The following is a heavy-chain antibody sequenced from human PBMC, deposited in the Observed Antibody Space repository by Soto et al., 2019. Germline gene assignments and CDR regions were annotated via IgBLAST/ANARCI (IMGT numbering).Heavy chain of an antibody. CDR1: GGSISSGGYY. J-gene: IGHJ4*02. CDR2: IYYSGST. D-gene: IGHD3-22*01. Sequence: QVQLQESGPGLVKPSQTLSLTCTVSGGSISSGGYYWSWIRQHPGKGLEWIGYIYYSGSTYYNPSLKSRVTISVDTSKNQFSLKLSSVTAADTAMYYCARERGSGYNFDYWGQGTLVTVSS. V-gene: IGHV4-31*03. CDR3: ARERGSGYNFDY.